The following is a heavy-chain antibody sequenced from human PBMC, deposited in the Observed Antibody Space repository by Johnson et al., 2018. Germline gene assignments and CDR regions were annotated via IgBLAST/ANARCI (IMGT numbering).Heavy chain of an antibody. CDR3: AHRWAVAGRGLGAFVS. Sequence: QITLKESGPTLVKPTQTLTLTCTFSGFSLSTTAVGVGWVRQPPGKALECLALIYWDDDKRYNPSLKSRLTITKDTSKNHVVLSMTNMDPVDPATYYCAHRWAVAGRGLGAFVSWGQGTMVPVSS. CDR1: GFSLSTTAVG. CDR2: IYWDDDK. D-gene: IGHD6-19*01. V-gene: IGHV2-5*02. J-gene: IGHJ3*01.